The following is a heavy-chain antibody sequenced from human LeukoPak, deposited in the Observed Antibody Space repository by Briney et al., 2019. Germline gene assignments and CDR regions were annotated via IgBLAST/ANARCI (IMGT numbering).Heavy chain of an antibody. V-gene: IGHV3-21*01. J-gene: IGHJ3*02. Sequence: GGSLRLSCAASGFIFSSYSMNWVRQAPGKGLEWVSSISSSSSYIYYADSVKGRFTISRDNAKNSLYLQMNSERAEDKAVYYCSLYIGNGDYVDASDSLGGGTMVSDSS. CDR1: GFIFSSYS. CDR2: ISSSSSYI. D-gene: IGHD4-17*01. CDR3: SLYIGNGDYVDASDS.